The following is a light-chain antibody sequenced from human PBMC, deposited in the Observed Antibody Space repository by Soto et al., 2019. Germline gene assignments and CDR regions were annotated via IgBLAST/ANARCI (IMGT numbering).Light chain of an antibody. CDR2: AAS. V-gene: IGKV1-8*01. CDR3: KHYYIYPHP. Sequence: AIRMTQSPSSFSASTGDRVTITCRASQGISSYLAWYQQKPGKAPKLLIYAASTLQSGVPSRFSGSGSGTFFLFTFSCLHSEVFAIDYCKHYYIYPHPFGQGT. CDR1: QGISSY. J-gene: IGKJ2*01.